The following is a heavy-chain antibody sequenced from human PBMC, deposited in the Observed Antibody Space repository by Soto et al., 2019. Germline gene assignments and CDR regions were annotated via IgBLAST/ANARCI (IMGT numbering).Heavy chain of an antibody. V-gene: IGHV3-74*01. CDR3: VRGGYMHACDI. CDR2: MNNDGSYT. CDR1: GFTFSSYC. D-gene: IGHD6-13*01. Sequence: DVQLVESGGGLVQPGGSLRLSCAASGFTFSSYCMYWVRQAAGKGLEWVSHMNNDGSYTIYAESVKGRFTFSRDNAKNTLYLQMNRLRAEDTAVYYCVRGGYMHACDIWGQGTMVTVSS. J-gene: IGHJ3*02.